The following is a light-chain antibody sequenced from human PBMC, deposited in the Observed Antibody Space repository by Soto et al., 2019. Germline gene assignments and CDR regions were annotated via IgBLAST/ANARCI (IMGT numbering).Light chain of an antibody. V-gene: IGLV2-14*01. CDR2: EVT. Sequence: QSALTQPASVSGSPGQSITISCTGTSSDVGGYNYVSWYQQHPGKAPKLMIYEVTNRPSGVSDRFSGSKSGNTASLTISGLQAEDGADYYCSSYISSSTLYVFGTGTKLTVL. J-gene: IGLJ1*01. CDR3: SSYISSSTLYV. CDR1: SSDVGGYNY.